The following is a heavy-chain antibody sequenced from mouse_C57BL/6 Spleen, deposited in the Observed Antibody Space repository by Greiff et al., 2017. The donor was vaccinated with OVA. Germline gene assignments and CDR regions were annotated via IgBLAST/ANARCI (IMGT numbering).Heavy chain of an antibody. Sequence: EVMLVESGGDLVKPGGSLKLSCAASGFTFSSYGMSWVRQTPDKRLEWVATISSGGSYTYYPDSVPGRFTISRDNAKNTMYLQMSSLKSEETAMYYGARHWVYYGSSYAMDYWGKGTSVTVAS. CDR2: ISSGGSYT. V-gene: IGHV5-6*02. D-gene: IGHD1-1*01. CDR1: GFTFSSYG. CDR3: ARHWVYYGSSYAMDY. J-gene: IGHJ4*01.